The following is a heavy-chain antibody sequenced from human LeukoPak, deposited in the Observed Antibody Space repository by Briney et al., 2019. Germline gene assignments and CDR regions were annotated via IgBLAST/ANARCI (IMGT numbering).Heavy chain of an antibody. D-gene: IGHD6-6*01. CDR3: ARDNFDSSSSFVWTDY. V-gene: IGHV3-33*01. Sequence: GGSLRLSCAASGFTFSSYGMHWVRQAPGKGLEWVAVIWYDGSNKYYADSVKGRFTISRDNSKNTLYLQMNSLRAEDTAVYYCARDNFDSSSSFVWTDYWGQGTLVTVSS. CDR2: IWYDGSNK. J-gene: IGHJ4*02. CDR1: GFTFSSYG.